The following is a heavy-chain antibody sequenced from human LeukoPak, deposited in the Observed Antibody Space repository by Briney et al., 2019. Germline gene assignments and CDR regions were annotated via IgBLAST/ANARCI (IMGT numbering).Heavy chain of an antibody. CDR3: ARETELRQLWLPFDY. Sequence: GGSLRLSCAASGFTFSSYEMNWVRQAPGKGLEWVSYISSSGSTIYYADSVKGRFTISRDNAKNSLYLQMNSLRAEDTAVYYCARETELRQLWLPFDYWGQGTLVTVPS. CDR1: GFTFSSYE. V-gene: IGHV3-48*03. CDR2: ISSSGSTI. J-gene: IGHJ4*02. D-gene: IGHD5-18*01.